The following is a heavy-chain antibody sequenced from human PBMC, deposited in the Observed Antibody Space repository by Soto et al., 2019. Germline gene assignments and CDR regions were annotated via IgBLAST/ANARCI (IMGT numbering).Heavy chain of an antibody. CDR3: ARLPSRHLVDY. CDR2: MFYGVST. J-gene: IGHJ4*02. CDR1: GSSINSSGYY. Sequence: SETLSLTCTVSGSSINSSGYYWGWIRQPPGKGLEWIGSMFYGVSTYYNPSLKSRVTVSVDTSKNQFSLNLRSVTAADTAVYYCARLPSRHLVDYWGQGTLLTVSS. D-gene: IGHD3-3*02. V-gene: IGHV4-39*01.